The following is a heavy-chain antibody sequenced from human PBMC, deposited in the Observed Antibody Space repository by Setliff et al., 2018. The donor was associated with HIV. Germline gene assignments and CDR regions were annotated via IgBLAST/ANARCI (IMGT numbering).Heavy chain of an antibody. V-gene: IGHV3-15*01. D-gene: IGHD3-22*01. J-gene: IGHJ4*02. CDR2: IKSKSDGETT. CDR1: GFTFTDAW. Sequence: GGSLRLSCEASGFTFTDAWMNWVRQAPGKGLEWVDRIKSKSDGETTDYAAPVKGRFTISRHDSRETVYLQMNSLKSEDTAVYYCARNDSPDDCWGQGTLVTVSS. CDR3: ARNDSPDDC.